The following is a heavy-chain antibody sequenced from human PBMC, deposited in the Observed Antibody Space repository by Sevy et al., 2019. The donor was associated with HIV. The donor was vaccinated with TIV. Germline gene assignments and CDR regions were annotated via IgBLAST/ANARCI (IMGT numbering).Heavy chain of an antibody. CDR1: GFTFRGYG. V-gene: IGHV3-30*18. CDR2: ISNDVGNQ. Sequence: GGSLRLSCAASGFTFRGYGMHWVRQAPGKGLEWVAVISNDVGNQYYADSVKGRFTISRDNSKNTVYLQMNSLRAEDTAVYYCAKDVSDGYNYFLDFWGQGALVTVSS. J-gene: IGHJ4*02. D-gene: IGHD5-12*01. CDR3: AKDVSDGYNYFLDF.